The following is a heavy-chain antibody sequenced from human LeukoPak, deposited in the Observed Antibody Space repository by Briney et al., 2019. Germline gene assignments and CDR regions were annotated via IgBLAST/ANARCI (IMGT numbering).Heavy chain of an antibody. CDR1: GYSISSGYF. J-gene: IGHJ4*02. D-gene: IGHD2-21*01. V-gene: IGHV4-38-2*02. CDR2: IYQRATV. Sequence: KPSETLSLTCNASGYSISSGYFWGWVRQAPGKGLEWIGSIYQRATVHYNPSLKSRVTISLDTSKNHFSLNLRSMQASDTAVYYCARAFCVGECFVLHIFFDSWGQGTLVTVSS. CDR3: ARAFCVGECFVLHIFFDS.